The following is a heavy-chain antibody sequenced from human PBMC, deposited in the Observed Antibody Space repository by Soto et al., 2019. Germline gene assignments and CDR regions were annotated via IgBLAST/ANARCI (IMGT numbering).Heavy chain of an antibody. Sequence: ASVKVSFKASGYTFTSYYMHWVRQAPGQGLEWMGIINPSGGSTSYAQKFQGRVTMTRDTSTSTVYMELSSLRSEDTAVYYCARESRAVGYCSGGSCPGGAFDHWG. D-gene: IGHD2-15*01. CDR1: GYTFTSYY. CDR3: ARESRAVGYCSGGSCPGGAFDH. V-gene: IGHV1-46*01. J-gene: IGHJ3*01. CDR2: INPSGGST.